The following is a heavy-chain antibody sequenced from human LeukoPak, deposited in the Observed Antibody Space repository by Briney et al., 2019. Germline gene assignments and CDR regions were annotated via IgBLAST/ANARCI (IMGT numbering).Heavy chain of an antibody. CDR3: AKPRVTNYWYFDL. CDR1: GFTLSSYA. J-gene: IGHJ2*01. V-gene: IGHV3-23*01. CDR2: VSGSGVST. D-gene: IGHD5-18*01. Sequence: GGSLRLSRAAAGFTLSSYAMSWVRQAPGKGLEWVSTVSGSGVSTYYADSVKGRFTVSRDNSKNTLYLQMNSLGAEDTAVYYCAKPRVTNYWYFDLWGRGTLVTVSS.